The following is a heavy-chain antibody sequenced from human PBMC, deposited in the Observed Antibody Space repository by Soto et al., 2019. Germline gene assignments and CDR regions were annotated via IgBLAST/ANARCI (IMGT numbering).Heavy chain of an antibody. Sequence: PSETLSLTCTVSGGSISSGGYYWSWIRQHPGKGLEWIGYIYYSGSTYYNSSLKSRVTISVDTSKNQFSLKLSSVTAADTAMYYCARGSTTEKVDSWGQGILVTVSS. V-gene: IGHV4-31*03. CDR3: ARGSTTEKVDS. CDR1: GGSISSGGYY. J-gene: IGHJ4*02. CDR2: IYYSGST.